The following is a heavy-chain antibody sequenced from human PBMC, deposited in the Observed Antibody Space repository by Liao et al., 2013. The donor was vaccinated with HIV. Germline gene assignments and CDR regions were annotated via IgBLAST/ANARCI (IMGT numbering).Heavy chain of an antibody. J-gene: IGHJ6*04. Sequence: QVQLQESGPGLVKPSETLSLTCTASGGSISSYYWSWIRQTPGKGLEWIGYIYYSGTSKSNPSLKSRVTISLDTSKNLFSLKLTSVTAADTAVYYCARDETELGHVWGKGTSVTVSS. CDR2: IYYSGTS. CDR3: ARDETELGHV. D-gene: IGHD7-27*01. V-gene: IGHV4-59*12. CDR1: GGSISSYY.